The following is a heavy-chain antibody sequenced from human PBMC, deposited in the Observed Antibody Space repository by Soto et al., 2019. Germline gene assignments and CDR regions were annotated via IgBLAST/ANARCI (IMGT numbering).Heavy chain of an antibody. J-gene: IGHJ4*02. CDR2: INWNGGST. CDR3: AAGDGGGSSIAAPLDY. D-gene: IGHD6-6*01. Sequence: EVQLVESGGGVVRPGGSLRLSCAASGFTFDDYGMSWVRQAPGKGLEWVSGINWNGGSTGYADSVKGRFTISRDNAKNSLYLQMNSLRAEDTALYHCAAGDGGGSSIAAPLDYWGQGTLVTVSS. CDR1: GFTFDDYG. V-gene: IGHV3-20*01.